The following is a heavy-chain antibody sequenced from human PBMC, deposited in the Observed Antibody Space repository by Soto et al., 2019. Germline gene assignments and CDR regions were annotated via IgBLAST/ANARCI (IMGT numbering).Heavy chain of an antibody. Sequence: LSLTCTVSGGSISSGDYYWSWIRQPPGKGLEWIGYIYYSGSTYYNPSLKSRVTISVDTSKNQFSLKLSSVTAADTAVYYCARDPAGTKTTSYYYYYGMDVWGQGTTVTVSS. CDR3: ARDPAGTKTTSYYYYYGMDV. D-gene: IGHD1-1*01. J-gene: IGHJ6*02. V-gene: IGHV4-30-4*01. CDR1: GGSISSGDYY. CDR2: IYYSGST.